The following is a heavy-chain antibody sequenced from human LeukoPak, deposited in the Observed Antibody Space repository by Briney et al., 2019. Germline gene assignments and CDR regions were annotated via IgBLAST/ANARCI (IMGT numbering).Heavy chain of an antibody. CDR3: VRGGYGSLTFDY. J-gene: IGHJ4*02. V-gene: IGHV4-59*01. CDR1: GGSLNTYY. D-gene: IGHD5-18*01. Sequence: SETLSLTCTVSGGSLNTYYWSWIRQPPGKGLEWIGYIYYSGITKYNPSLQSRVTISVDTSKNQFSLKLSSVTAADTALYYCVRGGYGSLTFDYWGQGTLVTVSS. CDR2: IYYSGIT.